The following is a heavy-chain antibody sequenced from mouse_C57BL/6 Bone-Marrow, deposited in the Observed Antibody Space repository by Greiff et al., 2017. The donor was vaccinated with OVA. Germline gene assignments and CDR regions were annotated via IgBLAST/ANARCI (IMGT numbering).Heavy chain of an antibody. CDR1: GFTFSSYA. Sequence: EVKLVESGGGLVKPGGSLKLSCAASGFTFSSYAMSWVRQTPEKRLEWVATISAGGSYTSYPDHVKGRFTISRDNATNQPYLQMSHLTTEDTAMYYCARAGSTGTDAMDYWGQGTSVTVSS. CDR2: ISAGGSYT. CDR3: ARAGSTGTDAMDY. V-gene: IGHV5-4*03. J-gene: IGHJ4*01. D-gene: IGHD4-1*01.